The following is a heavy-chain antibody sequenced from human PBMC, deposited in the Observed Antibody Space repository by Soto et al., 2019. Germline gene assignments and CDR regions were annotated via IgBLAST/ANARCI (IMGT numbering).Heavy chain of an antibody. V-gene: IGHV3-21*01. D-gene: IGHD6-13*01. CDR1: GFTFSSYS. CDR3: ARETDERSQQLYYYGMDV. Sequence: GSLRLSCAASGFTFSSYSMNWVRQAPGKGLEWVSSISSSSSYIYYADSVKGRVTISRDNAKNSLYLQMNSLRAEDTAVYYCARETDERSQQLYYYGMDVWGQGTTVTVS. CDR2: ISSSSSYI. J-gene: IGHJ6*02.